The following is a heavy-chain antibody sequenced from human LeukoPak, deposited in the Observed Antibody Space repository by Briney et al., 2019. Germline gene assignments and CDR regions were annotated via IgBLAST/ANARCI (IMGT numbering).Heavy chain of an antibody. CDR3: ARDLFGESY. V-gene: IGHV1-46*01. CDR2: INPSGGST. CDR1: GYSFTSYY. D-gene: IGHD3-10*01. Sequence: ASVKASCKASGYSFTSYYIHWVRQAPGQGLEWMGIINPSGGSTSYAQKFQGRVTMTRDMSTSTVYMELSSLRSEDTAVYYCARDLFGESYWGQGTLVTVSS. J-gene: IGHJ4*02.